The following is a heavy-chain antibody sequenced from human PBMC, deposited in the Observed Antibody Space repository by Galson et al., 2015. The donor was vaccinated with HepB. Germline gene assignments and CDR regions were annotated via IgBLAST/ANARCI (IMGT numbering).Heavy chain of an antibody. CDR1: GYTFTGYY. CDR3: ASLFTMVRGSMSFAPNYYYYGMDV. D-gene: IGHD3-10*01. CDR2: INPNSGGT. V-gene: IGHV1-2*06. Sequence: SVKVSCKASGYTFTGYYMHWVRQAPGQGLEWMGRINPNSGGTNYAQKFQGRVTMTRDTSISTAYMELSRLRSDDTAVYYCASLFTMVRGSMSFAPNYYYYGMDVWGQGTTVTVSS. J-gene: IGHJ6*02.